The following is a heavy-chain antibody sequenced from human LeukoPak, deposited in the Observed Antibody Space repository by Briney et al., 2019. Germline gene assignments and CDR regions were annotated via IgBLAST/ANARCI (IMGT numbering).Heavy chain of an antibody. CDR1: GYTFTGYH. CDR2: INPNSGGT. D-gene: IGHD3-22*01. V-gene: IGHV1-2*06. Sequence: GASVKVSCKASGYTFTGYHMHWVRQAPGQGLEWMGRINPNSGGTNYAQKFQGRVTMTRDTSISTAYMELSRLRSDDTAVYYCARDYYDSSGYLRLDYWGQGTLVTVSS. CDR3: ARDYYDSSGYLRLDY. J-gene: IGHJ4*02.